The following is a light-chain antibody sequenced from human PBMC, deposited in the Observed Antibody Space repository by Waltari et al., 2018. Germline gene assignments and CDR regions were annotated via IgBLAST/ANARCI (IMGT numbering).Light chain of an antibody. J-gene: IGLJ2*01. CDR2: YRSDSTP. CDR3: MILHNNAVV. V-gene: IGLV5-45*01. Sequence: HAVVTPPASLCASPGASPCPPHPLPRPINFSTHEIYVSHQRRGIPPQFLLKYRSDSTPQQGSGVPSRFSGSRDTSANAGILLISGVQSEDEADYYCMILHNNAVVFGGGTKLTVL. CDR1: RPINFSTHE.